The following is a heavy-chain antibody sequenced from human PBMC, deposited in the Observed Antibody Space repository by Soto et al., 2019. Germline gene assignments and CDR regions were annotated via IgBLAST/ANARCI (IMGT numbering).Heavy chain of an antibody. D-gene: IGHD2-2*01. V-gene: IGHV4-59*06. CDR2: IYYSGST. CDR3: ARSSTSANYFDY. J-gene: IGHJ4*02. Sequence: KPSETLSLTCTVSGGSISSYYWSWIRQPPGKGLEWIGYIYYSGSTYYNPSLKSRVTISVDTSKNQFSLKLSSVTAADTAVYYCARSSTSANYFDYWGQGTLVTVSS. CDR1: GGSISSYY.